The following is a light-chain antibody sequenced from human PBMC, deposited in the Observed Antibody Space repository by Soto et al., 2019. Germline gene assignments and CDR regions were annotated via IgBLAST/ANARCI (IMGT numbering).Light chain of an antibody. CDR1: QGISSA. J-gene: IGKJ5*01. V-gene: IGKV1-13*02. Sequence: AIQLTQSPSSLSASVGDRVTITCRASQGISSALAWYQQKPGKAPKLLIYDASSLESGVPSRFSGSGSGTDFTLTISSLQPEDVATYYCQQFNSYPVITFGQGTRLEIK. CDR2: DAS. CDR3: QQFNSYPVIT.